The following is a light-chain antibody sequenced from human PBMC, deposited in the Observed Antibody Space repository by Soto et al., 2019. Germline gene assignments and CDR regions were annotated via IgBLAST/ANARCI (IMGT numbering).Light chain of an antibody. CDR1: QSFSSSF. Sequence: EIVLTQSPGTLSLSPGERATLSCRASQSFSSSFLAWYQQKPGQAPRLLIYGASSRATGIPDRFSGSGSGTDFTLTISRLEPEDVAVYYCQQYGNSPLTFGGGTKVEIK. V-gene: IGKV3-20*01. J-gene: IGKJ4*01. CDR2: GAS. CDR3: QQYGNSPLT.